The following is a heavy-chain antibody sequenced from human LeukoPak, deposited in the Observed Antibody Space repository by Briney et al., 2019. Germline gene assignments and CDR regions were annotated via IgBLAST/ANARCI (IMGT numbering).Heavy chain of an antibody. CDR3: ARGTTVTWKPVDF. Sequence: GGSLRLSCVASGFTFSPYAMHWVRQAPGKRLEWVAVISYDGSYKHYADSVKGRFTISRDNSKNTLYLQMNSLGAEDTAVYYCARGTTVTWKPVDFWGQGTLVTVSS. J-gene: IGHJ4*02. CDR1: GFTFSPYA. D-gene: IGHD4-11*01. V-gene: IGHV3-30*04. CDR2: ISYDGSYK.